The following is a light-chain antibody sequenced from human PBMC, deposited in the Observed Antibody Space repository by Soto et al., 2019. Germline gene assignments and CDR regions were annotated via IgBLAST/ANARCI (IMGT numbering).Light chain of an antibody. J-gene: IGLJ1*01. CDR2: DVS. Sequence: QSALTQPASVSGAPGQSITISCTGTSSDVGAYNFVSWYQQHPGKVPKLMIFDVSSRPSGVSDRFSGSKSGNTASLTISGLQAEDEDDYYSSSYTSSSTHVFGSGTKVTVL. CDR3: SSYTSSSTHV. V-gene: IGLV2-14*03. CDR1: SSDVGAYNF.